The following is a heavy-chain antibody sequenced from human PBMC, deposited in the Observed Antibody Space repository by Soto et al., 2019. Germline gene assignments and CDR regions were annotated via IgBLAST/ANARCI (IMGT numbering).Heavy chain of an antibody. CDR2: IYSGGTT. CDR3: ARAWWSSSRWFDP. D-gene: IGHD6-6*01. V-gene: IGHV3-53*02. Sequence: EVQLVETGGGLIQPGGSLRLSCEVTGFTVSSNYMSWVRQAPGKGLEWVSVIYSGGTTYSADSVKGRFTISRDDSKNTLYLQMNSLRAEDTAVYYCARAWWSSSRWFDPWGQGTLVIVSS. CDR1: GFTVSSNY. J-gene: IGHJ5*02.